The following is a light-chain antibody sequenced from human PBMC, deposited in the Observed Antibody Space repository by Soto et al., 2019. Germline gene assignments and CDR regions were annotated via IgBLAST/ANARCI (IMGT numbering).Light chain of an antibody. V-gene: IGKV1-12*01. J-gene: IGKJ4*01. CDR1: QRISSL. Sequence: DIQMTQSPSSVSASVGDRVTITCRASQRISSLLAWYQQKPGKAPNLLIHTTSSLQSGVPSRFSGSGSGTDFTLTISSLQPEDFATYYCQQANSFPLTFGGGNKVEIK. CDR3: QQANSFPLT. CDR2: TTS.